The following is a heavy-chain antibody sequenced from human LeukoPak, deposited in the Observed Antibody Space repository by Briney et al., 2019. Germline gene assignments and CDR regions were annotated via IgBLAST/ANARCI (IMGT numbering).Heavy chain of an antibody. CDR1: GYTFTNYY. D-gene: IGHD6-13*01. CDR3: ARGDSSSWTDY. Sequence: ASVKVSCKASGYTFTNYYIHWVRQAPGQGLEWMGIINPSGGSPSYAQKFQGRVTMTRDTSTSTVSMELSSPRSEDTAVYYCARGDSSSWTDYWGQGTLVTVSS. J-gene: IGHJ4*02. CDR2: INPSGGSP. V-gene: IGHV1-46*01.